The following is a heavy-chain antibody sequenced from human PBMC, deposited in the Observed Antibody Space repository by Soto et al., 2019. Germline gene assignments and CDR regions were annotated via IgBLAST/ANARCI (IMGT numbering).Heavy chain of an antibody. J-gene: IGHJ5*02. CDR2: IIPIFGTA. D-gene: IGHD1-7*01. Sequence: SVKVSCKASGGTFSGYAISWVRQAPGQGLEWMGGIIPIFGTANYAQKFQGRVTITADESTSTAYMELSSLRSEDTAVYYCARDPPGRITRTSELDPWRQGTLATVSS. CDR1: GGTFSGYA. V-gene: IGHV1-69*13. CDR3: ARDPPGRITRTSELDP.